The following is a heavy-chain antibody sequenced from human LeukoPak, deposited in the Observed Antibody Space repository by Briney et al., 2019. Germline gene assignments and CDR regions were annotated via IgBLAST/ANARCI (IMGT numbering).Heavy chain of an antibody. D-gene: IGHD1-26*01. J-gene: IGHJ3*02. CDR3: ARRSGTYHAFDI. Sequence: PSETLSLTCTVSGGSLSSNGYYWGWIRQPPGKGRVWIGSFYYTGSTFYSPSLKSRVTISVDTSKNQFSLKLSSVTAADTAVYYCARRSGTYHAFDIWGQGTMVTVSS. V-gene: IGHV4-39*01. CDR1: GGSLSSNGYY. CDR2: FYYTGST.